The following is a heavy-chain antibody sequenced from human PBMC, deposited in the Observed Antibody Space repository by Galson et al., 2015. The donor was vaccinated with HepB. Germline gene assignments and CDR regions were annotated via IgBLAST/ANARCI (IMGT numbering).Heavy chain of an antibody. D-gene: IGHD3-10*01. J-gene: IGHJ5*02. CDR1: GYSFSSYG. V-gene: IGHV1-18*01. CDR2: ISAYNGNT. Sequence: SVKVSCKASGYSFSSYGIGWVRQAPGEGLEWMGWISAYNGNTKYGQKFQDRVTMTTDRFTSTAYMELASLRPDDTAVYYCARDEILWFGEIYSVGRNWFDPWGQGTLVIVSS. CDR3: ARDEILWFGEIYSVGRNWFDP.